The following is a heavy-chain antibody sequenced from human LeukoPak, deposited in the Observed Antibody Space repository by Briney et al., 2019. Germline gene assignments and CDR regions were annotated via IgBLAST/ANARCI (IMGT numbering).Heavy chain of an antibody. D-gene: IGHD3-10*01. CDR2: ISSSSDYP. CDR1: GFTFSDYY. J-gene: IGHJ6*02. CDR3: AKPLALQGTNYGYYFYGMDV. Sequence: GGTLRLSCAASGFTFSDYYMTWILQAPRKELEYVSYISSSSDYPNYQDSVKGRFTISRDTAKNSLYLQMNSLRAEDTALYYCAKPLALQGTNYGYYFYGMDVWGQGTSVTVSS. V-gene: IGHV3-11*03.